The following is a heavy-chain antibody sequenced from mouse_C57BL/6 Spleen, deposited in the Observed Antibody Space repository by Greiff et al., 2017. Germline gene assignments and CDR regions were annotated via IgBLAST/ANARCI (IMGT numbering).Heavy chain of an antibody. CDR1: GYAFSSYW. D-gene: IGHD2-10*01. CDR3: ARCAPYSRYFEF. J-gene: IGHJ1*03. CDR2: IYPGDGDT. V-gene: IGHV1-82*01. Sequence: QVQLKQSGPELVKPGASVKISCKASGYAFSSYWMNWVKQRPGQGLEWIGRIYPGDGDTNYNGKFKGKATLTADKSSSTAYMQLSRLTSEDSAVYVCARCAPYSRYFEFWGTGTTVTVSS.